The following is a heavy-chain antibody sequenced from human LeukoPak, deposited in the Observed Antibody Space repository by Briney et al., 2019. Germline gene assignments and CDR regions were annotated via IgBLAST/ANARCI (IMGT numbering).Heavy chain of an antibody. CDR3: ARDDDLWGDLAFDI. Sequence: GGSLRLSCAASGFTVSSNYMSWVRQAPGKGLEWVSVIYSGGSTYYADSVKGRFTISRDNSKNTLYLQMNSLRAEDTAVYYCARDDDLWGDLAFDIWGQGTMVTVSS. CDR1: GFTVSSNY. V-gene: IGHV3-53*01. D-gene: IGHD3-3*01. J-gene: IGHJ3*02. CDR2: IYSGGST.